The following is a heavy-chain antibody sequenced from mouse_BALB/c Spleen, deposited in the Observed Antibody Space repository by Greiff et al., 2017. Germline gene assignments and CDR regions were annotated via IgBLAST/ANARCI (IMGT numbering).Heavy chain of an antibody. CDR2: INPSTGYT. CDR1: GYTFTSYW. V-gene: IGHV1-7*01. CDR3: YYGRVPFDY. Sequence: QVQLQQSGAELAKPGASVKMSCKASGYTFTSYWMHWVKQRPGQGLEWIGYINPSTGYTEYNQKFKDKATLTADKSSRTAYMQLSSLTSEDSAVYYCYYGRVPFDYWGQGTTLTVSS. D-gene: IGHD1-2*01. J-gene: IGHJ2*01.